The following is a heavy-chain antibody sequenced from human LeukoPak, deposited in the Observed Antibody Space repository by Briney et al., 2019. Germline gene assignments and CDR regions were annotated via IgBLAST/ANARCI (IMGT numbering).Heavy chain of an antibody. D-gene: IGHD3-22*01. J-gene: IGHJ5*02. V-gene: IGHV4-39*07. CDR1: GGSISSSSYY. CDR2: INHSGST. CDR3: ATRDPYYYDSSVPSWFDP. Sequence: PSETLSLTCTVSGGSISSSSYYWSWIRQPPGKGLEWIGEINHSGSTNYNPSLKSRVTISVDTSKNQFSLKLSSVTAADTAVYYCATRDPYYYDSSVPSWFDPWGQGTLVTVSS.